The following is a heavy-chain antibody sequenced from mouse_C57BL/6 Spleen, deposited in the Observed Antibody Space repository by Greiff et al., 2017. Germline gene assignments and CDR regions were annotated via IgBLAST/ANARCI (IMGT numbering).Heavy chain of an antibody. CDR2: IDPANGNT. V-gene: IGHV14-3*01. CDR1: GFTIKNTY. CDR3: AQGVFHPGYFEV. Sequence: EVQLQQSVAELVRPGASVKLSCTASGFTIKNTYMHWVKQRPEQGLEWIGRIDPANGNTKYAPKFQGKATITADPSSNTAYLQLSSLTSEDPAIYYGAQGVFHPGYFEVWGTGTTVTVSS. J-gene: IGHJ1*03.